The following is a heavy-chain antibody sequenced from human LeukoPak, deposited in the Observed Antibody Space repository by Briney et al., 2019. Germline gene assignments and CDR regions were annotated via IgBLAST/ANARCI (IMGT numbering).Heavy chain of an antibody. Sequence: SETLSLTCTVSGGSISSYYWSWIRQPPGKGLEWIGYIYYSGSTNYNPSPKSRVTISVDTSKNQFSLKLSSVTAADTAVYYCARHRYGDTLWGQGTLVTVSS. CDR1: GGSISSYY. CDR2: IYYSGST. D-gene: IGHD4-17*01. J-gene: IGHJ4*02. V-gene: IGHV4-59*08. CDR3: ARHRYGDTL.